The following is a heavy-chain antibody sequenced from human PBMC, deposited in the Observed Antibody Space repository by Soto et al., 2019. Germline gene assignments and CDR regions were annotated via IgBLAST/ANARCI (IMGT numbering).Heavy chain of an antibody. CDR2: ISAYNGNT. D-gene: IGHD4-4*01. J-gene: IGHJ4*02. Sequence: GASVKVSCKASGYTFTSYGISWVRQAPGQGHEWMGWISAYNGNTNYAQKLQGRVTMTRDTSTTTVYMELSSLKSEDTAVYYCARYDYNGYYFDYWGQGTLVTVSS. V-gene: IGHV1-18*01. CDR3: ARYDYNGYYFDY. CDR1: GYTFTSYG.